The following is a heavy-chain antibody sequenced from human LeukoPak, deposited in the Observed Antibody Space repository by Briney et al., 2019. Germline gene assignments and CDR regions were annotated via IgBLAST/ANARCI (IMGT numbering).Heavy chain of an antibody. CDR3: ASRLTT. D-gene: IGHD3-9*01. CDR2: TYYRSRWYK. J-gene: IGHJ5*02. CDR1: GDSVSNNSAS. Sequence: SNRLSLTCVISGDSVSNNSASWNWMRQSPSRGLEWLGRTYYRSRWYKDYAVSVKSRITINTDTSKTQFSLQLNSVTPEDTAVYYCASRLTTWGQGTLVTVSS. V-gene: IGHV6-1*01.